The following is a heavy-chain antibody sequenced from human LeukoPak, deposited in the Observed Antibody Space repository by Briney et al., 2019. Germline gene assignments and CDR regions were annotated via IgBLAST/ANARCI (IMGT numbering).Heavy chain of an antibody. CDR1: GFSFSDNY. D-gene: IGHD2-8*02. CDR2: ISGNSGYR. Sequence: PGGSLRLSCAASGFSFSDNYMSWVRQAPGKGLGWISYISGNSGYRTYADSVKGRFTIYRDNARKSLYLQMNNVTAEDTAVYYCARAWWGEGHFDYWGQGTLVTVSS. J-gene: IGHJ4*02. CDR3: ARAWWGEGHFDY. V-gene: IGHV3-11*05.